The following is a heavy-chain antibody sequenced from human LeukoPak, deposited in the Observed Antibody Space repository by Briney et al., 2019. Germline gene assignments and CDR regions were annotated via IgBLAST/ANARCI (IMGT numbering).Heavy chain of an antibody. J-gene: IGHJ4*02. Sequence: GGSLRLSCAASGFTFRSYWMHWVRQAPGKGLVWVSRINGDGSSTTYADSVKGRFTISRDNAKNTLYLQMNSLTAEDTAVYYCARDSRYSMEYWGQGTLVTVSS. CDR2: INGDGSST. CDR3: ARDSRYSMEY. CDR1: GFTFRSYW. D-gene: IGHD1-1*01. V-gene: IGHV3-74*01.